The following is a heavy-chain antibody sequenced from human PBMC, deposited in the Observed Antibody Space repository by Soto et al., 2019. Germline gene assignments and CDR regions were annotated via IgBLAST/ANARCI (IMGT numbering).Heavy chain of an antibody. Sequence: PSETLSLTCTVSGGSISSGGYYWSWIRQHPGKGLEWIGYIYYSGSTYYNPSLKSRVTISVDTSKNQFSLKLSSVTAADTAVYYCARVGIAAAVDDYWGQGTLVTVS. CDR2: IYYSGST. J-gene: IGHJ4*02. V-gene: IGHV4-31*03. CDR3: ARVGIAAAVDDY. CDR1: GGSISSGGYY. D-gene: IGHD6-13*01.